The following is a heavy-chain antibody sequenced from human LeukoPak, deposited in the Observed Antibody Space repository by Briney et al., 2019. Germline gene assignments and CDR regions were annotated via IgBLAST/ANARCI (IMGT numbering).Heavy chain of an antibody. D-gene: IGHD2-2*01. CDR2: IYYSGST. Sequence: PSETLSLTCTVSGGSISSYYRSWIRQPPGKGLEWIGYIYYSGSTNYNPSLKSRVTISVDTSKNQFSLKLSSVTAADTAVYYCARVFTPGYCSSTSCQNYYYYYGMDVWGKGTTVTVSS. CDR3: ARVFTPGYCSSTSCQNYYYYYGMDV. CDR1: GGSISSYY. V-gene: IGHV4-59*01. J-gene: IGHJ6*04.